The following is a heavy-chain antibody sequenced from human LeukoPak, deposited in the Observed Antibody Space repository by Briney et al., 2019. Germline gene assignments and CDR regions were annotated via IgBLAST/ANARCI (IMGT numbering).Heavy chain of an antibody. D-gene: IGHD2-2*01. CDR3: AKESLRVVPSATFDY. V-gene: IGHV3-21*04. Sequence: GGSLTLSCAASGFTFSSYSMNWVRQAPGKGLEWVSYISSSSSYIYYADSVKGRFTISRDNSKNTLYLQMHSQRAEDTAVYYCAKESLRVVPSATFDYWGEGTLVTVSS. CDR2: ISSSSSYI. J-gene: IGHJ4*02. CDR1: GFTFSSYS.